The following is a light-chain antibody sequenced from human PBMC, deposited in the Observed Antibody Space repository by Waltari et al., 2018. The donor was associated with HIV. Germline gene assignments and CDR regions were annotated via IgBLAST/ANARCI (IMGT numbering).Light chain of an antibody. J-gene: IGLJ1*01. V-gene: IGLV3-19*01. CDR3: NSRDSSGSHLV. CDR2: GEN. Sequence: SSELTQDPAVSVALGQTVRITCQGDSLRSYYASWYQQKPGQAPVLVIHGENNRPSGLPDRFSGSTSGNTASLTITGAQAEDEADYYCNSRDSSGSHLVFGSGTKVTVL. CDR1: SLRSYY.